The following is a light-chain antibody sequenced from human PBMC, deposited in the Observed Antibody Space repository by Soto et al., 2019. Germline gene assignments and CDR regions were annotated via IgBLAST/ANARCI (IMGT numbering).Light chain of an antibody. CDR2: DVT. CDR3: NSYTTANTYV. CDR1: SSDIGEYKY. Sequence: QSALTQPASVSGSPGQSITISCSGSSSDIGEYKYVSWYQQHPGKAPKLMIYDVTNRPSGVSDRFSGSKSGSTASLTISGLQAEDEADYYCNSYTTANTYVFGSGTKV. J-gene: IGLJ1*01. V-gene: IGLV2-14*01.